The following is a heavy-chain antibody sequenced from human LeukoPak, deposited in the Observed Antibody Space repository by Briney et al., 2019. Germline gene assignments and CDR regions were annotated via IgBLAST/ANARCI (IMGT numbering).Heavy chain of an antibody. CDR3: ARRNPLSIVGYDRHFDY. Sequence: SVKVSCKASGGTFSGYTISWVRQAPGQGLEWMGTIIPILGIANYAQKFQGRVTITADKSTSTAYMELSSLISEDTAVYYCARRNPLSIVGYDRHFDYGGQATLVTVSS. J-gene: IGHJ4*02. V-gene: IGHV1-69*02. CDR1: GGTFSGYT. D-gene: IGHD1-26*01. CDR2: IIPILGIA.